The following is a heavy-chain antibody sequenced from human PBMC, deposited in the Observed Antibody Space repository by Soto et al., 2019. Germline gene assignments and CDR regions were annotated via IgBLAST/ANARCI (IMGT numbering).Heavy chain of an antibody. CDR1: GFTFSSYA. V-gene: IGHV3-23*01. D-gene: IGHD3-22*01. J-gene: IGHJ3*02. CDR2: ISGSGGST. CDR3: AKDTYYYDSSGYYTDAFDX. Sequence: GGSLRLFCAASGFTFSSYAMSWVRQAPGKGLEWVSSISGSGGSTYYAYSVKGRFTISRDNSKNTLYLQMNSLRAEDTAVYYCAKDTYYYDSSGYYTDAFDXWGQGTMVTVS.